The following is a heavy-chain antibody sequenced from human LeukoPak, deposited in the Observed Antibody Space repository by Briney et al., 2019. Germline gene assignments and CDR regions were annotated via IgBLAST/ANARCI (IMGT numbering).Heavy chain of an antibody. CDR2: IYTSGST. D-gene: IGHD3-10*01. J-gene: IGHJ4*02. CDR1: GGSISSYY. V-gene: IGHV4-4*07. Sequence: SETLSLTCTVSGGSISSYYWSWIRQPAGKGLEWIGRIYTSGSTNYNPSLKSRVTMSVDTSKNQFSLKLSSVTAADTAVYYCARKGPLIRGVDFDYWGQGTLVTVSS. CDR3: ARKGPLIRGVDFDY.